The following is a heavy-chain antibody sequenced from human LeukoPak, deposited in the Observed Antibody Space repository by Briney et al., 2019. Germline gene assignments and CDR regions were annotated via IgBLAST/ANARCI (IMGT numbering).Heavy chain of an antibody. J-gene: IGHJ4*02. CDR3: ARSGSYLQKYYFDY. CDR1: GFTFSSYW. V-gene: IGHV3-74*01. CDR2: INSDGSST. Sequence: GGSLRLSCAASGFTFSSYWMHWVRQAPGKGLVWVSRINSDGSSTCYADSVKGRFTISRDNAKNTLYLQMNSLRAEDTAVYYCARSGSYLQKYYFDYWGQGTLVTVSS. D-gene: IGHD1-26*01.